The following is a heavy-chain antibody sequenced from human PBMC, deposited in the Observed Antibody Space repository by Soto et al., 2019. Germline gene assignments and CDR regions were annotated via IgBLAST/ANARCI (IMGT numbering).Heavy chain of an antibody. J-gene: IGHJ6*02. D-gene: IGHD2-2*01. Sequence: GGSLRLSCAASGFTFSSYSMNWVRQAPGKGLEWVSSISSSSSYIYYADSVKGRFTISRDNAKNSLYLQMNSLRAEDTAVYYCARDDDAAGVVPDHYYYYGMDVWGQGTTVTVSS. V-gene: IGHV3-21*01. CDR2: ISSSSSYI. CDR1: GFTFSSYS. CDR3: ARDDDAAGVVPDHYYYYGMDV.